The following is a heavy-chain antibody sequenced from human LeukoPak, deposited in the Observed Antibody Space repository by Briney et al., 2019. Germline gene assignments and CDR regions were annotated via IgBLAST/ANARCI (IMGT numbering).Heavy chain of an antibody. J-gene: IGHJ6*03. CDR1: GGSFSGYY. V-gene: IGHV4-34*01. CDR3: ARQRSDYYYYYMDV. CDR2: INHSGST. Sequence: PSETLSLTCAVYGGSFSGYYWSWIRQPPGKGLEWIGEINHSGSTNYSPSLKSRVTISVDTSKNQFSLKLSSVTAADTAVYYCARQRSDYYYYYMDVWGKGTTVTISS.